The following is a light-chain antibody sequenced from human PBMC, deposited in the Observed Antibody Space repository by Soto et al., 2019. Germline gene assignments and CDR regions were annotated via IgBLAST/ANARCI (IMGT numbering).Light chain of an antibody. CDR1: SSDVGGYNY. Sequence: QSALTQPASVSGSPGQSITISCTGTSSDVGGYNYVSWYQQHPGKAPKLMIYEVSNRPSGVSNRFSGSKSGNTASLTISGLQAEDEADYYCQSYDSSLSQVFGTGTKLTVL. V-gene: IGLV2-14*01. J-gene: IGLJ1*01. CDR3: QSYDSSLSQV. CDR2: EVS.